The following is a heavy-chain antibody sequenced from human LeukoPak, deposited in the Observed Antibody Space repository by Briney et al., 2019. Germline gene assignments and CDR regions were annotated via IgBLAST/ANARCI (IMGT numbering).Heavy chain of an antibody. CDR2: IYHSGST. J-gene: IGHJ4*02. Sequence: SETLSLTCIISGNSISSGYYWGWIRQPPGKGLEWIGSIYHSGSTYYNPSLKSRVTISVDTSKNQFSLKLSSVTAADAAVYYCARGDYDILTGYQTLFDYWGQGTLVTVSS. D-gene: IGHD3-9*01. V-gene: IGHV4-38-2*02. CDR1: GNSISSGYY. CDR3: ARGDYDILTGYQTLFDY.